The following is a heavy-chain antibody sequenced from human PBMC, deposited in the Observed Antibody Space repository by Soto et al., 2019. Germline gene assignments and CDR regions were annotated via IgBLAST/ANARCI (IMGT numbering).Heavy chain of an antibody. CDR1: GGSISSGDYY. CDR3: ARGMNMIVVASNWFDP. Sequence: SETLSLTCTVSGGSISSGDYYWSWIRQPPGKGLEWIGYIYYSGSTYYNPSLKSRVTISVDTSKNQFSLKLSSVTAADTAVYYCARGMNMIVVASNWFDPWGQGTLVTVSS. CDR2: IYYSGST. V-gene: IGHV4-30-4*01. J-gene: IGHJ5*02. D-gene: IGHD3-22*01.